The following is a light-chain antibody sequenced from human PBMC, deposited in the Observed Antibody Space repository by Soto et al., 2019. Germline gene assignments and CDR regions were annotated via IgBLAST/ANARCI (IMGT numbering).Light chain of an antibody. J-gene: IGKJ5*01. Sequence: DIQMTQSPSTLSASVGDRVTITCRASQSISSWLAWYQKKPGKDPKLLIYKASSLESGVPSRFSGSGSGTEFNLTISRLQTDDFATYYCQQYNSYTITFGQGTRLEIK. CDR1: QSISSW. V-gene: IGKV1-5*03. CDR3: QQYNSYTIT. CDR2: KAS.